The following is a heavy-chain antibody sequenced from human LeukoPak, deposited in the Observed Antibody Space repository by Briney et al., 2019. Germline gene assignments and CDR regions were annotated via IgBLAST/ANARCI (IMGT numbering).Heavy chain of an antibody. CDR3: ARDRYCSSSSCFLLVFDM. V-gene: IGHV4-4*07. CDR1: GGSISSYY. Sequence: PSETLSLTCTVSGGSISSYYWSWIRQPAGKGLEWIGRVYTSGSTNYNPSLKSRVTMSVDTSKNQFSLKLSSVTAADTAVYYCARDRYCSSSSCFLLVFDMWGQGTMVTVSS. J-gene: IGHJ3*02. D-gene: IGHD2-2*01. CDR2: VYTSGST.